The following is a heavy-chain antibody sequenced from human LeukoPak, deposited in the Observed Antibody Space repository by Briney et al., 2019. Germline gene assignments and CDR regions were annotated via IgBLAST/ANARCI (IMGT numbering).Heavy chain of an antibody. Sequence: PGGSLRLSCAASGFTFSSYGMHWVRQAPGKGLEWVAYIRYDGSNKYYADSVKGRFTISRDLSNNTLYLQMNRVRAEDTAVYYCAKDRVFELWFEEASPYYFDYWGQGTLVTVSS. CDR2: IRYDGSNK. CDR1: GFTFSSYG. CDR3: AKDRVFELWFEEASPYYFDY. V-gene: IGHV3-30*02. D-gene: IGHD3-10*01. J-gene: IGHJ4*02.